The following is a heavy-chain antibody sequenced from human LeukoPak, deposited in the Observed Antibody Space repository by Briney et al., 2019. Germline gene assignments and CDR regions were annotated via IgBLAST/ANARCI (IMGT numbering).Heavy chain of an antibody. CDR2: IYPGDSDT. D-gene: IGHD6-13*01. J-gene: IGHJ3*02. V-gene: IGHV5-51*01. Sequence: GESLKISCVGFGYTFTTYWIAWVRQVPGKGLEWMGIIYPGDSDTRYSPSFQGQVTISADKSISTAYLQWSSLKASDTAIYYCARPSSSFYGAFDIWGQGTVVTVSS. CDR3: ARPSSSFYGAFDI. CDR1: GYTFTTYW.